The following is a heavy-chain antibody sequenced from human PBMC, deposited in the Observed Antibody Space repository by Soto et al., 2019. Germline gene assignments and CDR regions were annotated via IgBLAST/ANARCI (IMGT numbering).Heavy chain of an antibody. CDR1: GFTFSSYS. CDR2: ISSSSSYI. D-gene: IGHD7-27*01. J-gene: IGHJ4*02. V-gene: IGHV3-21*01. CDR3: AESLGIRDY. Sequence: EVQLVESGGGLVKPGGSLRLSCAASGFTFSSYSMNWVRQAPGKGLEWVSSISSSSSYIYYADSVKGRFTISRDNAKNSLYLQMNRLRAEDTAVYYCAESLGIRDYWGQGTLVTVSS.